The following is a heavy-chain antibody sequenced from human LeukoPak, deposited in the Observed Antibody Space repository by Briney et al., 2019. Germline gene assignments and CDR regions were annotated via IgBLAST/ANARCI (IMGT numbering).Heavy chain of an antibody. CDR3: ARGRQSDTAMAVFDY. J-gene: IGHJ4*02. D-gene: IGHD5-18*01. Sequence: ASVKVSCKASGYTFTSYAISWVRQAPGQGLEWMGRIIPILGIANYAQKFQGRVTITADKSTSTAYMELSSLRSEDTAVYYCARGRQSDTAMAVFDYWGQGTLVTVSS. CDR1: GYTFTSYA. V-gene: IGHV1-69*04. CDR2: IIPILGIA.